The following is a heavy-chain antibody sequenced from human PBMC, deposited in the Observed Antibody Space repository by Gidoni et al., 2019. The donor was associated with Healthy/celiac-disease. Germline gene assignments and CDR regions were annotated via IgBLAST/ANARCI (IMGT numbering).Heavy chain of an antibody. CDR3: ARDAEIPHRRAFDI. V-gene: IGHV1-69*06. CDR2: IIPIFGTA. Sequence: QVQLVQSGAEVKKPGSSVKVSCKASGGPFSSYAISWVRQAPGQGLEWMGGIIPIFGTANYAQKFQGRVTITADKSTSTAYMELSSLRSEETAVYYCARDAEIPHRRAFDIWGQGTMVTVSS. CDR1: GGPFSSYA. D-gene: IGHD2-21*01. J-gene: IGHJ3*02.